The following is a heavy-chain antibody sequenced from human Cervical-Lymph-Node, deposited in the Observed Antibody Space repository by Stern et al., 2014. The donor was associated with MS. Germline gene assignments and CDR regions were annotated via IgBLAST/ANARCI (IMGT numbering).Heavy chain of an antibody. J-gene: IGHJ4*02. D-gene: IGHD3-22*01. V-gene: IGHV1-2*02. CDR1: GYTFTDYY. CDR2: INPNSGGT. CDR3: ARGESSGYQPTFHY. Sequence: QLVQSGAEVKKPGASVKVSCKASGYTFTDYYMHWVRQAPGQGLEWMGWINPNSGGTNYPQKFQGRVTMTRDTSISTAYLELSRLTSDDTAVYHCARGESSGYQPTFHYWGQGTLVTVSS.